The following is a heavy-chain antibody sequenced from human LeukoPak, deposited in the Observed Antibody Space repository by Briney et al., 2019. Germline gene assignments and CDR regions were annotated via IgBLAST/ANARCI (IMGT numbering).Heavy chain of an antibody. D-gene: IGHD2-15*01. CDR3: AREGCSGGSCYDY. V-gene: IGHV4-39*07. CDR1: GGSISSSSYY. Sequence: PPETLSLTCTVSGGSISSSSYYSGWIRHPPGKGLEWIGSIYYRGSTYYNPSLKRRVTISVHTSKNQFSLKLSSVTAADTAVYYCAREGCSGGSCYDYWGQGTLVTVPS. CDR2: IYYRGST. J-gene: IGHJ4*02.